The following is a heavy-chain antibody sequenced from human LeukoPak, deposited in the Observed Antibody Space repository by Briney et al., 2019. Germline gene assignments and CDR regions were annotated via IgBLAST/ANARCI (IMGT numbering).Heavy chain of an antibody. CDR2: INHSGST. D-gene: IGHD5-12*01. J-gene: IGHJ4*02. CDR3: ARGTLNYSGYDYMDFDY. Sequence: SETLSLTCAVYGGSFSGYYWSWIRQPPGKGMEGIGEINHSGSTNYSPSLKRRVTMSLDTSKNQLSLKLSSVTAADTAVYYCARGTLNYSGYDYMDFDYWGQGTLVTVSS. CDR1: GGSFSGYY. V-gene: IGHV4-34*01.